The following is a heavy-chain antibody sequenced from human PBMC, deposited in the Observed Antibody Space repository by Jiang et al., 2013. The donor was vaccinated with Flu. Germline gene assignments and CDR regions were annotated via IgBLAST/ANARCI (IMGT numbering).Heavy chain of an antibody. CDR1: GYSFSDYY. V-gene: IGHV1-2*02. CDR3: ARGSDTSGNTKGLIDS. Sequence: SGAEVKKPGASVKVSCKASGYSFSDYYVDWVRQAPGQGLEWMGWINPLSGGTSYAQKFQGRVTMTRDTSTTTIYMELTRLTPDDTAVYFCARGSDTSGNTKGLIDSWGQGALVTV. J-gene: IGHJ5*01. D-gene: IGHD3-3*01. CDR2: INPLSGGT.